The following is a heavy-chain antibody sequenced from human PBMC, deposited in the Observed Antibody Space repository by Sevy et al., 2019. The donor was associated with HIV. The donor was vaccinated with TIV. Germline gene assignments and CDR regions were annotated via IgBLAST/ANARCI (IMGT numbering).Heavy chain of an antibody. V-gene: IGHV3-53*01. Sequence: GGSLRLSCAASGFTTSSNYMSWVRQAPEKGLEWVSVIYSGGSTYYADSVKGRFTISRDISKNTLYLQMNSLRAEDTAVYYCARDGGSTDRGMDLWGQGTTVTVSS. D-gene: IGHD3-16*01. CDR1: GFTTSSNY. J-gene: IGHJ6*02. CDR2: IYSGGST. CDR3: ARDGGSTDRGMDL.